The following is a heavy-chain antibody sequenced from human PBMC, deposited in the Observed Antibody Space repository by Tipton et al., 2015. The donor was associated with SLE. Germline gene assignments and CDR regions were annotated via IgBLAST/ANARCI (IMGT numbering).Heavy chain of an antibody. D-gene: IGHD3-10*01. CDR2: IYYSGST. J-gene: IGHJ4*02. V-gene: IGHV4-34*01. CDR3: ARAYPVLL. CDR1: GGSFSGYY. Sequence: LRLSCAVYGGSFSGYYWSWIRQPPGKGLEWIGYIYYSGSTYYNPSLKSRVTISVDTSKNQFSPKLSSVTAADTAVYYCARAYPVLLWGQGTLVTVSS.